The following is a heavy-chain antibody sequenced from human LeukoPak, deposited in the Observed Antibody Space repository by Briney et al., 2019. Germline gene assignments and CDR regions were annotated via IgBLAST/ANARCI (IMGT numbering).Heavy chain of an antibody. J-gene: IGHJ4*02. CDR2: MRPRSSDT. D-gene: IGHD3-10*01. V-gene: IGHV1-2*02. Sequence: GASVKVSCKASGYTFTDYYTHWVRQAPGQGLEWMGLMRPRSSDTEFAQKFQGRVTMTRDTSITTAYLEVTRLTSDDTAVYYCARDLGIRGVATPYDHWGQGVLVTVSS. CDR3: ARDLGIRGVATPYDH. CDR1: GYTFTDYY.